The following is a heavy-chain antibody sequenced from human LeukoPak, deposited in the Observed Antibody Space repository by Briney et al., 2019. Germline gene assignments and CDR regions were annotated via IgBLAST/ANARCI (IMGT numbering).Heavy chain of an antibody. CDR1: GFTFDIYA. J-gene: IGHJ4*02. D-gene: IGHD3-10*01. CDR2: ISWNSGII. Sequence: GRSLRLSCAASGFTFDIYAMHWVRQAPGKGLEWVSGISWNSGIIDYADSVKGRSTISRDNAKNSLSLQMNSLRAEDTALYYCAKALPMAPFDYWGQGTLVTVSS. V-gene: IGHV3-9*01. CDR3: AKALPMAPFDY.